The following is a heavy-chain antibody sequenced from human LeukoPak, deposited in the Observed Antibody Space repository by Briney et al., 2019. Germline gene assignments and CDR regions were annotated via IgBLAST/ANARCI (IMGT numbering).Heavy chain of an antibody. CDR3: AADRGVGELPRY. V-gene: IGHV1-58*02. J-gene: IGHJ4*02. D-gene: IGHD3-10*01. Sequence: GASVKVSCKASGYTFTGYYMHWVRQAPGQRLEWIGWIVVGSGNTNYAQKFQERVTITRDMSTSTAYMELSSLRSEDTAVYYCAADRGVGELPRYWGQGTLVTVSS. CDR1: GYTFTGYY. CDR2: IVVGSGNT.